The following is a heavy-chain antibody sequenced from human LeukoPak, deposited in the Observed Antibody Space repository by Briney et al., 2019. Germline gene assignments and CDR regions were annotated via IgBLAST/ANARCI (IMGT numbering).Heavy chain of an antibody. CDR3: ARIFIVGAIFRGYYFDY. V-gene: IGHV5-51*01. J-gene: IGHJ4*02. CDR2: IYPGDSDT. CDR1: GYSFTSYW. D-gene: IGHD1-26*01. Sequence: GESLKISCKGSGYSFTSYWIDWVRQMPGKGLEWMGIIYPGDSDTRYSPSFQGQVTISADKSISTAYLQWSSLKASDTAMYYCARIFIVGAIFRGYYFDYWGQGTLVTVSS.